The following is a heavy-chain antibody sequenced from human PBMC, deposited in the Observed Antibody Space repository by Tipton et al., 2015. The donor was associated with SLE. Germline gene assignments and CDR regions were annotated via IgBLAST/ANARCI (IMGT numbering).Heavy chain of an antibody. CDR1: DGSFSGYY. D-gene: IGHD1-26*01. CDR2: INHSGST. J-gene: IGHJ4*02. CDR3: ATDRSGISSVYSDY. Sequence: TLSLTCAVYDGSFSGYYWNWIRQPPGKGLEWIGEINHSGSTNYNPSLKSRVTISVDTSKNQFSLKLSSVTAADTAVYYCATDRSGISSVYSDYWGQETLVTGSS. V-gene: IGHV4-34*01.